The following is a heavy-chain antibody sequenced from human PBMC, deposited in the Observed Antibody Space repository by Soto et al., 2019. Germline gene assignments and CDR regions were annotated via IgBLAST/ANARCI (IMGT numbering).Heavy chain of an antibody. V-gene: IGHV1-8*01. CDR1: GYTFTSYD. CDR2: MNPNSGNT. J-gene: IGHJ6*02. Sequence: QVQLVQSGAEVKKPGASVKVSCKASGYTFTSYDINWVRQATGQGLEWMGWMNPNSGNTGYAQKFQGRVTMTRNTSISTAYMELSSLRAEDTAVYYCARWPDGYYYYGMDVWGQGTTVTVSS. CDR3: ARWPDGYYYYGMDV.